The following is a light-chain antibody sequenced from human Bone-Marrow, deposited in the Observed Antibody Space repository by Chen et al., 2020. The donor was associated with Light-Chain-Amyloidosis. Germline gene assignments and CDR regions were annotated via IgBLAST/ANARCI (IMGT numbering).Light chain of an antibody. CDR3: QVWDRRSDRPV. V-gene: IGLV3-21*02. J-gene: IGLJ3*02. CDR1: NIGSTS. Sequence: SYVLTQPSSVSVAPGQTATIACGGHNIGSTSAHWYQQTPGPAPLLVVYDDSHRPSGIPERLGGSNSGNTATLTISRVEAGDEADYYCQVWDRRSDRPVFGGGTKLTVL. CDR2: DDS.